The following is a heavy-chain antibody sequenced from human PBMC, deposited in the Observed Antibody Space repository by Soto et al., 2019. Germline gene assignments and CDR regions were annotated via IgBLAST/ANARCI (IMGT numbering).Heavy chain of an antibody. CDR3: ARGLYYGSGSLLWFDP. CDR1: GGSISSYY. V-gene: IGHV4-59*01. D-gene: IGHD3-10*01. J-gene: IGHJ5*02. Sequence: QVQLQESGPGLVKPSETLSLTCTVSGGSISSYYWSWIRQPPGKGLEWIGYIYYSGSTNYNPSLTALVTISVDTSKNQFSLKLSSVTAADTAVYYCARGLYYGSGSLLWFDPWGQGTLVTVSS. CDR2: IYYSGST.